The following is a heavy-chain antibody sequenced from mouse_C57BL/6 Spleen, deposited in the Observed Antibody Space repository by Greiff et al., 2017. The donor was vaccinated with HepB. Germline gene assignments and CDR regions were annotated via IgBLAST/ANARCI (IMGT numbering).Heavy chain of an antibody. CDR1: GYTFTDYY. CDR3: ARGGTAQAPFDY. J-gene: IGHJ2*01. Sequence: EVQLQQSGPELVKPGASVKISCKASGYTFTDYYMNWVKQSHGKSLEWIGDINPNNGGTSYNQKFKGKATLTVDKSSSTAYMELRSLTSEDSAVDYCARGGTAQAPFDYWGQGTTLTVSS. CDR2: INPNNGGT. V-gene: IGHV1-26*01. D-gene: IGHD3-2*02.